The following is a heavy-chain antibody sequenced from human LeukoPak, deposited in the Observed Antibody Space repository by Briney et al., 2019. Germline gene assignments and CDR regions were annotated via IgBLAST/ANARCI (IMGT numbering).Heavy chain of an antibody. CDR2: INNNNNP. CDR3: AKDHPSSGWPAFES. Sequence: PGGSLRLSCAASGFTFSSYGMHWVRQAPGEGLEWVAAINNNNNPYYSDSVRGRFTISRDTSGNTLYLQMNNLRAGDTAIYYCAKDHPSSGWPAFESWGQGTLVTVSS. V-gene: IGHV3-NL1*01. J-gene: IGHJ4*02. CDR1: GFTFSSYG. D-gene: IGHD6-25*01.